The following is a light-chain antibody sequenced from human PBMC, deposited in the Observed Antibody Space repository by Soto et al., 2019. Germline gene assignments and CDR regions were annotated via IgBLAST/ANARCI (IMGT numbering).Light chain of an antibody. J-gene: IGLJ1*01. V-gene: IGLV2-14*01. CDR3: SSYSSSSTLV. Sequence: QSVLTQPASVSGSPGQSITIACTGTSSDVGGYNYVSWFQQNPRKAPKLIIYEVSNRPSGVSYRFSGSKSGNTASLTISGLEAEDEANYYCSSYSSSSTLVFGTGTQLTVL. CDR1: SSDVGGYNY. CDR2: EVS.